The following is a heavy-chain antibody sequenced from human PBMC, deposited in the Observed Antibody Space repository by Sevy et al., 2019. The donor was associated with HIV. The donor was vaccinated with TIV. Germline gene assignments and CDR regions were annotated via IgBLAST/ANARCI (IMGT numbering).Heavy chain of an antibody. CDR3: ARDRGGILSSAFDY. Sequence: VGSLRLSCVGSGFSFSDHRMHWVRQAPGKGLEWMAVISYDGRNTKYKADSVKGRFTISRDNSKNTLYLQMNSLRAEDTAIYYCARDRGGILSSAFDYWGQGTLVTVSS. D-gene: IGHD3-16*01. CDR2: ISYDGRNTK. CDR1: GFSFSDHR. V-gene: IGHV3-30*03. J-gene: IGHJ4*02.